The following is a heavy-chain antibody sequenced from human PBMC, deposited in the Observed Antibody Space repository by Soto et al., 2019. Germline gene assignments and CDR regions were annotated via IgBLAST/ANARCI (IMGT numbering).Heavy chain of an antibody. J-gene: IGHJ4*02. Sequence: QVQLVQSGAEVKKPGASVKVSCKASGYTFTSYAMHWVRQAPGQRLEWMGWINAGNGNTKYSQKFQGRVTITRDTSASLAYMELSSLSSEDTAVYYCARANYGDGYDYWGQGTLVAVST. V-gene: IGHV1-3*01. D-gene: IGHD4-17*01. CDR2: INAGNGNT. CDR3: ARANYGDGYDY. CDR1: GYTFTSYA.